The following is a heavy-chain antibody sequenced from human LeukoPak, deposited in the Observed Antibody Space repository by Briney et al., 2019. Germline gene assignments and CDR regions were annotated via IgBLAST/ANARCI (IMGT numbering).Heavy chain of an antibody. Sequence: PSETLSLTCAVYGGSFSGYYWSWIRHPPGKGLELIGEINHSGSTNYNPSLKSRVTISVDTSKNQFSLKLSSVTAADTAVYYCARGKYYYGSGSYPNPLYYFDYWGQGTLVTVSS. D-gene: IGHD3-10*01. CDR3: ARGKYYYGSGSYPNPLYYFDY. CDR1: GGSFSGYY. V-gene: IGHV4-34*01. J-gene: IGHJ4*02. CDR2: INHSGST.